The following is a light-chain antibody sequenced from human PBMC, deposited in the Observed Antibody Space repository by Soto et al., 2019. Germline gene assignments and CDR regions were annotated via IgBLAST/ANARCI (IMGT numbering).Light chain of an antibody. Sequence: QSVLTQPPSASGTPGQRVTISFSGNSSNIGSNTVNWYQQLPGTAPKLLIYSNNQRPSGVPDRFSGSKSGTSASLAISGLQSEDEADYYCAAWDDSLRGGVFGTGTKVTVL. CDR3: AAWDDSLRGGV. V-gene: IGLV1-44*01. J-gene: IGLJ1*01. CDR2: SNN. CDR1: SSNIGSNT.